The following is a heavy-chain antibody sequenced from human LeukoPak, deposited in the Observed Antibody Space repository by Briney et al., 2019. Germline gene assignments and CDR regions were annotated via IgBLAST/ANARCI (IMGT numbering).Heavy chain of an antibody. D-gene: IGHD3-10*01. CDR3: ARDRSGSGNYYYYGMDV. V-gene: IGHV3-33*08. J-gene: IGHJ6*02. CDR2: IWYDGSNK. CDR1: GFTFSSYA. Sequence: PGGSLRLSCAASGFTFSSYAMHWVRQAPGKGLEWVAVIWYDGSNKYYADSVKGRFTISRDNSKNTLYLQMNSLRAEDTAVYYCARDRSGSGNYYYYGMDVWGQGTTVTVSS.